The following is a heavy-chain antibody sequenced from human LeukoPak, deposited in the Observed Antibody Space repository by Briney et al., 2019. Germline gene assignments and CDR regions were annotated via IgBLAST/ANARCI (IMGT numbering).Heavy chain of an antibody. Sequence: ASVTVSFMASGYTFTIYYMHWVRQAPGQGVEWMGIINPSGGSTSYAQKFQGRVTMTRNTSTSTVYMELSSLRSEDTAVYYCARNPVTTKYFDYWGQGTLVTVSS. J-gene: IGHJ4*02. CDR2: INPSGGST. D-gene: IGHD4-17*01. CDR3: ARNPVTTKYFDY. V-gene: IGHV1-46*01. CDR1: GYTFTIYY.